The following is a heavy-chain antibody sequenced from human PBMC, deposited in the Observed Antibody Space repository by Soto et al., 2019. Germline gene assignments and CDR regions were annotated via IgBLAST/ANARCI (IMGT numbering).Heavy chain of an antibody. J-gene: IGHJ4*02. CDR1: GGTFSSYA. Sequence: QVQLVQSGAEVKKPGSSVKVSCKASGGTFSSYAISSVRQAPGQGLEWMGGIIPIFGTANYAQESQGRVTITADESTSTAYLELSSLRSEDTAVYSCVRDLRDSGVDYWGQGTLVTVSS. V-gene: IGHV1-69*12. CDR3: VRDLRDSGVDY. D-gene: IGHD3-10*01. CDR2: IIPIFGTA.